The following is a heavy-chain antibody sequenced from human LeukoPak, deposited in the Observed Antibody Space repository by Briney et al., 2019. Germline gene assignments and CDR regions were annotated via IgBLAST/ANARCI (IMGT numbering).Heavy chain of an antibody. CDR1: GGSISSSSYY. Sequence: SETLSLTCTVSGGSISSSSYYWGWIRQPPGKGLEWIGSIYYSGSTYYNPSLRSRVTISVDTSKNQFSLKLSSVTAADTAVYYCASSRGGYNWFDPWGQGTLVTVSS. V-gene: IGHV4-39*07. CDR2: IYYSGST. D-gene: IGHD3-16*01. CDR3: ASSRGGYNWFDP. J-gene: IGHJ5*02.